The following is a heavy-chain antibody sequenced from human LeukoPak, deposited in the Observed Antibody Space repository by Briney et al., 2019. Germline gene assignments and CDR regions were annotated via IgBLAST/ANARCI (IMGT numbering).Heavy chain of an antibody. CDR2: ISVYNDNP. J-gene: IGHJ4*02. CDR3: ARGYNWNNDY. V-gene: IGHV1-18*01. Sequence: ASVKVSCKASGYTFATYGITWVRQAPGQGLEWMGWISVYNDNPDYAQSLQGRVTMTTDTSTSTAYMELRSLTSDDTAVYYCARGYNWNNDYRGQGTLVTVSS. D-gene: IGHD1/OR15-1a*01. CDR1: GYTFATYG.